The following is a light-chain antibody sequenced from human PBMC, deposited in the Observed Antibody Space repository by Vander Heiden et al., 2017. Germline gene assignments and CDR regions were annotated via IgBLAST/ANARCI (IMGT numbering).Light chain of an antibody. Sequence: DIQMTQSPSSLSPSVGDRVTITCQASQDIDKYLNWYQQKPGKAPKLLIYDASNLGTGVPSRFSGGGSGTDFTLTISSLQPEDIATYYCQPADDFPYTFGQGTTMEI. CDR3: QPADDFPYT. J-gene: IGKJ2*01. CDR2: DAS. CDR1: QDIDKY. V-gene: IGKV1-33*01.